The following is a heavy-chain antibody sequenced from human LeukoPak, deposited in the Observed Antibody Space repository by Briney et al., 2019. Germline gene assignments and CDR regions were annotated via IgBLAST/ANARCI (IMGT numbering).Heavy chain of an antibody. CDR3: AKVEDIVVVPAAGFDY. Sequence: GGSLRLPCAASGFTFSRYAMRWVRQAPGKGLEWVSDISGSGGSTYYADSVKGRFTISRDNFKNALYLQMNSLRAEDTAVYYCAKVEDIVVVPAAGFDYWGQGTLVTVSS. D-gene: IGHD2-2*01. V-gene: IGHV3-23*01. CDR2: ISGSGGST. J-gene: IGHJ4*02. CDR1: GFTFSRYA.